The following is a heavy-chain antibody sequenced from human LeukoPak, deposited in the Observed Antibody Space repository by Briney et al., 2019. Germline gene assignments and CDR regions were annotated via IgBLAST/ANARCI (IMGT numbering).Heavy chain of an antibody. CDR3: ARGVYGSECYYYYYGRDV. V-gene: IGHV6-1*01. J-gene: IGHJ6*02. D-gene: IGHD3-10*01. CDR2: TYYRSKWYN. CDR1: GDSVSSNSAA. Sequence: SQTLSLTCAISGDSVSSNSAAWNWIRQSRSRGLEWLGRTYYRSKWYNDYAVSVKSRISINPDTSKNQFFLQLNSVTPEDTAVYCCARGVYGSECYYYYYGRDVWAHGTTVTVSS.